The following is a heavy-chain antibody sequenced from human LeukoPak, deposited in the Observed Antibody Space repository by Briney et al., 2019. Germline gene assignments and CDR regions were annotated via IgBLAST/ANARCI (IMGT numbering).Heavy chain of an antibody. V-gene: IGHV4-39*07. CDR3: ARLKDDILTGSFDY. D-gene: IGHD3-9*01. CDR1: GGSISSSSYY. J-gene: IGHJ4*02. CDR2: IYYSGST. Sequence: SETLSLTCTVSGGSISSSSYYWGWIRQPPGKGLEWIGSIYYSGSTYYNPSLKSRVTISVDTSKNQFSLKLSSVTAADTAVYYCARLKDDILTGSFDYWGQGTLVTVSS.